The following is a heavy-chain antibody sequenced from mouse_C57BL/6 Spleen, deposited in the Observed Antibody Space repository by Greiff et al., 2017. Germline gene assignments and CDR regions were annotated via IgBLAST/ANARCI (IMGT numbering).Heavy chain of an antibody. D-gene: IGHD2-5*01. J-gene: IGHJ2*01. CDR3: AREDYSNSYLDY. V-gene: IGHV1-42*01. Sequence: EVQLQQSGPELVKPGASVKISCKASGYSFTGYYMNWVKQSPEKSLEWIGEINPSTGGTTYNQKFKAKATLTVDKSSSTAYMQLKSLTSEDSAFYYCAREDYSNSYLDYWGQGTTLTVSS. CDR1: GYSFTGYY. CDR2: INPSTGGT.